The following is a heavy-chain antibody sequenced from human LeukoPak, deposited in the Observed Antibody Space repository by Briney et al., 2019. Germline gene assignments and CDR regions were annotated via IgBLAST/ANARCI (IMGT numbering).Heavy chain of an antibody. V-gene: IGHV4-34*01. Sequence: PSETLSLTCAVYSGSFSGYYWSWIRQPPGKGLEWIGEINHSGSTNYNPSLKSRVTISVDTSKNQFSLKLSSVTAADTAVYYCAKNEDGLSSSWYAGWFDPWGQGTLVTVSS. J-gene: IGHJ5*02. CDR3: AKNEDGLSSSWYAGWFDP. D-gene: IGHD6-13*01. CDR1: SGSFSGYY. CDR2: INHSGST.